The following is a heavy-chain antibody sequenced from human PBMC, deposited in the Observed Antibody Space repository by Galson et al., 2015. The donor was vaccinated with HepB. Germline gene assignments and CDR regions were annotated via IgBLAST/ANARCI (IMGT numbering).Heavy chain of an antibody. CDR3: ARDGRSPVEFWFDL. V-gene: IGHV3-48*02. Sequence: SLRLSCAASRFTFSTHSMNWVRQAPGKGLEWIAYITGTGVIVYADSVQGRFTISRDNAKYSLFLQMNSLRDKDTAVYYCARDGRSPVEFWFDLWGRGTLVTVSS. CDR2: ITGTGVIV. D-gene: IGHD3-10*01. J-gene: IGHJ2*01. CDR1: RFTFSTHS.